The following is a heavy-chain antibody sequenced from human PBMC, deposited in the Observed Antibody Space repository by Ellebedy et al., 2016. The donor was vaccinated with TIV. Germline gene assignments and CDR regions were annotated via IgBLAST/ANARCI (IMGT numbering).Heavy chain of an antibody. J-gene: IGHJ2*01. D-gene: IGHD2-15*01. V-gene: IGHV1-58*01. CDR3: AADSVVGPSASWYFDL. CDR2: IVVGSGNT. CDR1: GFTFTKSA. Sequence: AASVKVSCTASGFTFTKSAVQWVRQARGQRLEWIGWIVVGSGNTHYAQKFQERVTITRDMSTSTAYMELSSLRSEDTAVYYCAADSVVGPSASWYFDLWGRGTLVTVSS.